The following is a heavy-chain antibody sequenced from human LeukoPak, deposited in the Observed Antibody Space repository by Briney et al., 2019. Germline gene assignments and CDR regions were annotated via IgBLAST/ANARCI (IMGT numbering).Heavy chain of an antibody. D-gene: IGHD1-26*01. CDR2: MNPKSGNT. CDR1: GYTFTSYD. Sequence: ASVKVSCKASGYTFTSYDINWVRQATGQGLGWMGWMNPKSGNTGYAQKFQGRVTMTRDTSISTAYMELGNLRSEDTAVYYCARVTGSIDYWGQGTLVTVSS. J-gene: IGHJ4*02. V-gene: IGHV1-8*01. CDR3: ARVTGSIDY.